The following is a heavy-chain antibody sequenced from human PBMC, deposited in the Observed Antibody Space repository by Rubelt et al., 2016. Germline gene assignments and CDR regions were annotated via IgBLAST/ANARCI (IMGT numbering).Heavy chain of an antibody. D-gene: IGHD3-10*01. V-gene: IGHV3-33*08. CDR2: IWYDGRNK. CDR3: AKGGQDHYGSGTPDY. CDR1: GFTFSNYG. J-gene: IGHJ4*02. Sequence: VHLVESGGGLIQPGASLRLSCAASGFTFSNYGMQWVRQAPGKGLEWVAVIWYDGRNKYYTDSVKGRFTISRDTSKNTVYLQMNSLRAEDTAVYYCAKGGQDHYGSGTPDYWGQGTLVTVSS.